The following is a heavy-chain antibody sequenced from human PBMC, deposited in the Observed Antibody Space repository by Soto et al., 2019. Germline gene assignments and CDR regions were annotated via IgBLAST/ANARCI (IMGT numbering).Heavy chain of an antibody. CDR3: ARAHLRGDDYYGMDV. CDR2: IYHSGST. J-gene: IGHJ6*02. Sequence: PSETLSLTCAVSGGSISSGGYSWSWIRQPPGKGLEWIGYIYHSGSTYYNPSLKSRVTISVDRSKNQFSLKLSSVTAADTAVYYCARAHLRGDDYYGMDVWGQGTTVTVSS. CDR1: GGSISSGGYS. D-gene: IGHD3-10*01. V-gene: IGHV4-30-2*01.